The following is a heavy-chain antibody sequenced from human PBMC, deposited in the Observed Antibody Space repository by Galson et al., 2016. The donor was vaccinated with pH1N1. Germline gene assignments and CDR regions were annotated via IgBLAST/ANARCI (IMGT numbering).Heavy chain of an antibody. J-gene: IGHJ6*03. CDR3: GHSGYSGYSYSMDV. CDR2: ISNSGST. D-gene: IGHD5-12*01. CDR1: GGSISSSTYY. Sequence: SETLSLTCTVSGGSISSSTYYWGWIRQPPGKGLEWIASISNSGSTYYNPSLKSRVTITVDTSKIQLSLKLSAVTAADTAVYYCGHSGYSGYSYSMDVWGKGTTVTVSS. V-gene: IGHV4-39*07.